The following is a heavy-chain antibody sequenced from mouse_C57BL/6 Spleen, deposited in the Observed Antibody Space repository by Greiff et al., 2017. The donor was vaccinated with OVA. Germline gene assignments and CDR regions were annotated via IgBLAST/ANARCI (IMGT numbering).Heavy chain of an antibody. Sequence: QVQLQQPGAELVLPGASVKLSCKASGYTFTSYWMHWVKQRPGQGLEWIGEIDPSDSYTNYNQKFKGKATLTVDQSSSTAYMQLSSLTSEDSAVYYCARKTVVAQFDYWGKGTTLTVSS. CDR3: ARKTVVAQFDY. D-gene: IGHD1-1*01. V-gene: IGHV1-69*01. J-gene: IGHJ2*01. CDR2: IDPSDSYT. CDR1: GYTFTSYW.